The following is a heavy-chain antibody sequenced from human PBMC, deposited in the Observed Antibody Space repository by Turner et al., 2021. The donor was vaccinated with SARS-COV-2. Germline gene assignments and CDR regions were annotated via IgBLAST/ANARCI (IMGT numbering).Heavy chain of an antibody. CDR1: GGTFSHYA. Sequence: QVQLVQSGAEVKKAGSAVKVSGNASGGTFSHYAISWVRQAPGQGLGWMGGIIPILGIANYAQKFQGRVTITADKSRSSAYMELSSLRSEDTAVYYCARDGKWEPLDYWGQGTLVTVSS. D-gene: IGHD1-26*01. CDR2: IIPILGIA. CDR3: ARDGKWEPLDY. V-gene: IGHV1-69*10. J-gene: IGHJ4*02.